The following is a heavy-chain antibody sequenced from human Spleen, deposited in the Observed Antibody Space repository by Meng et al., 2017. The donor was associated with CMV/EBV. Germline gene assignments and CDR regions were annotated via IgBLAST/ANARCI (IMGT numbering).Heavy chain of an antibody. CDR3: ARGGGWEPYFDY. Sequence: AASGFSFSSYSMNWVRQAPGKGLEWVSSISSSSSYIYYADSVKGRFTISRDNAKNSLYLQMNSLRGEDTAVYYCARGGGWEPYFDYWGQGTLVTVSS. V-gene: IGHV3-21*01. D-gene: IGHD1-26*01. CDR2: ISSSSSYI. J-gene: IGHJ4*02. CDR1: GFSFSSYS.